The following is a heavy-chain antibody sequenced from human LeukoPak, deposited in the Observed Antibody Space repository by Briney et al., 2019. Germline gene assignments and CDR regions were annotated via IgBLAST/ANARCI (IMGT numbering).Heavy chain of an antibody. Sequence: PGGTLRLSCAASGFTFSSYGMSWVRQAPGKGLEWVSAISGSGGSTYYADSVKGRFTISRDNAKNSLYLQMNSLRAEDTAVYYCARDPDPYGDFQYYFDYWGQGTLVTVSS. CDR2: ISGSGGST. J-gene: IGHJ4*02. CDR3: ARDPDPYGDFQYYFDY. V-gene: IGHV3-23*01. CDR1: GFTFSSYG. D-gene: IGHD4-17*01.